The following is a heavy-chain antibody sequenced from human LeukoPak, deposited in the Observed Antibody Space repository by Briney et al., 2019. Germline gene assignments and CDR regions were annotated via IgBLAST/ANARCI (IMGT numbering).Heavy chain of an antibody. V-gene: IGHV1-46*01. J-gene: IGHJ4*02. Sequence: ASVKVSCKASGYTFTGYYMHWVRQAPGQGLEWMGIITPSGGSTTYAQNFQGRLTMTRDTSTSTVYMEMSSLTSEDTAVYYCARRAGDHYYFDYWGQGTLVTVSS. CDR1: GYTFTGYY. D-gene: IGHD7-27*01. CDR2: ITPSGGST. CDR3: ARRAGDHYYFDY.